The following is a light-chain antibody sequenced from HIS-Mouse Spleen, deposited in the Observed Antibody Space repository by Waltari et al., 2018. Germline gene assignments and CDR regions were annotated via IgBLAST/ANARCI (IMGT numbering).Light chain of an antibody. V-gene: IGLV2-14*01. CDR2: EVS. CDR3: SSYTSSSTYV. J-gene: IGLJ1*01. Sequence: QSALTQPASVSGSPGQSITISCTGTSSDVGGYNSVSWYQHHPGKAPKLRIYEVSNRPSGVSNRFSGSKSGNTASLTISGLQAEDEADYYCSSYTSSSTYVFGTGTKVTVL. CDR1: SSDVGGYNS.